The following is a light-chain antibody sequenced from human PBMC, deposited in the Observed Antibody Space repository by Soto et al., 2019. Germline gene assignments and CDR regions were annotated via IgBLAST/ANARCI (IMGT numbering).Light chain of an antibody. V-gene: IGLV2-14*01. CDR3: APYTSSSPHV. CDR2: DVS. Sequence: QCARTQPAAVSGSPGRSIAISCTGTSSDVGGYNYVSWYQQHPGKAPKLLIYDVSNRPSGVANRVPHSKNDNTASLTTSALQAENEAASACAPYTSSSPHVFGPGTKVPVL. CDR1: SSDVGGYNY. J-gene: IGLJ1*01.